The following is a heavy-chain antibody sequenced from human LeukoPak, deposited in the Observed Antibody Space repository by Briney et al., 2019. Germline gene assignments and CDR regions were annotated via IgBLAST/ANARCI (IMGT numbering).Heavy chain of an antibody. J-gene: IGHJ6*03. CDR1: GFTFSSYA. D-gene: IGHD6-13*01. V-gene: IGHV3-23*01. Sequence: GGSLRLSCAASGFTFSSYAMSWVRQAPGKGLEWVSAISGSGGSTYYADSVKGRFTISRDNSKNTLYLQMNSLRAEDTAVYYCAKWAAAGIHYYYYMDVWGKGTTVTVSS. CDR3: AKWAAAGIHYYYYMDV. CDR2: ISGSGGST.